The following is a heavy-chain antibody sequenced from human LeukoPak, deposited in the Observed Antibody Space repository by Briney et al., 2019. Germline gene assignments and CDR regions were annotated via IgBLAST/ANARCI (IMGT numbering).Heavy chain of an antibody. D-gene: IGHD3-9*01. CDR3: ARDSVNPDILTDRTGLDALDM. V-gene: IGHV4-59*01. J-gene: IGHJ3*02. Sequence: SSETLSLTCTVSGGSISSYYWTWIRQPPGKGLEQLGYIYHSGSTNYNPSLKSRVTISIDTSKNQFSLKLSSVTAADSAVYYCARDSVNPDILTDRTGLDALDMWGQGTMVTVSP. CDR2: IYHSGST. CDR1: GGSISSYY.